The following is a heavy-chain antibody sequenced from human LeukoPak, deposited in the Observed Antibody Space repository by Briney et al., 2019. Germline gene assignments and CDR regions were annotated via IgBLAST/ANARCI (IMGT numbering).Heavy chain of an antibody. CDR1: GYTFTSYA. CDR2: INAGNGNT. V-gene: IGHV1-3*01. Sequence: GASVKVSCKASGYTFTSYAMHWGRQAPGQRLEWMGWINAGNGNTEYSQKFQGRVTITRDTSASTAYRELSSLRSEDTAVYDCARDLGCSSTSCYGGIPYYYYGMDVWGKGTTVTVSS. D-gene: IGHD2-2*01. J-gene: IGHJ6*04. CDR3: ARDLGCSSTSCYGGIPYYYYGMDV.